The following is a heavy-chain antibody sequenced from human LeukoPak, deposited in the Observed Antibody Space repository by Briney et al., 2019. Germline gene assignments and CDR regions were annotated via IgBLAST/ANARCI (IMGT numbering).Heavy chain of an antibody. CDR2: VSGSGGYT. V-gene: IGHV3-23*01. D-gene: IGHD5-24*01. CDR1: GFTFRSYA. CDR3: AKVTDGYNFFDY. J-gene: IGHJ4*02. Sequence: PGGSLRLSCAASGFTFRSYATSWVRQAPGKGLEWVSTVSGSGGYTYYADSVKGRFTSSRDNSKNTLYLQMSSLRAEDTAIYYCAKVTDGYNFFDYWGQGTLVTVSS.